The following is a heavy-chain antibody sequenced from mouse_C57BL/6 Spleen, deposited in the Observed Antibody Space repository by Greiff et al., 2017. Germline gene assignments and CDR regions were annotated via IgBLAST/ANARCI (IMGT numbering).Heavy chain of an antibody. CDR3: ARRGYGSSYYFDY. D-gene: IGHD1-1*01. Sequence: HVKQSGAELVKPGASVKISCKASGYAFSSYWMNWVKQRPGKGLEWIGQIYPGDGDTNYNGKFKGKATLTADKSSSTAYMQLSSLTSEDSAVYFCARRGYGSSYYFDYWGQGTTLTVSS. V-gene: IGHV1-80*01. CDR2: IYPGDGDT. J-gene: IGHJ2*01. CDR1: GYAFSSYW.